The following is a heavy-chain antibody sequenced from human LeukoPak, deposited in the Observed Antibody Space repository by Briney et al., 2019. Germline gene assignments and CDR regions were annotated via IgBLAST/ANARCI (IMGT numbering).Heavy chain of an antibody. CDR2: ISGSGGST. D-gene: IGHD3-22*01. V-gene: IGHV3-23*01. CDR3: AKDIVVVTHGDY. CDR1: GFTFSSYA. Sequence: GGSLRLSCAASGFTFSSYAMSWVRQAPGKGLEWVSAISGSGGSTYYADSVTGRFTISRDNSKNTLYLQMNSLRAEDTAVYYCAKDIVVVTHGDYWGQGTLVTVSS. J-gene: IGHJ4*02.